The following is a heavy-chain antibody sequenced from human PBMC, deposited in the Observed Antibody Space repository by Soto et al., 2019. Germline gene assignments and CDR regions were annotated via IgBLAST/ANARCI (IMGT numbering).Heavy chain of an antibody. J-gene: IGHJ5*02. D-gene: IGHD4-17*01. V-gene: IGHV4-59*01. CDR3: ARDGTDGDYPIWGFDP. CDR2: IYYSGST. CDR1: GGSISSYY. Sequence: PSETLSLTCTVSGGSISSYYWSWIRQPPGKGLEWIGYIYYSGSTNYNPSLKSRVTISVDTSKNQFSLKLSSVTAADTAVYYCARDGTDGDYPIWGFDPWGQGTLVTVSS.